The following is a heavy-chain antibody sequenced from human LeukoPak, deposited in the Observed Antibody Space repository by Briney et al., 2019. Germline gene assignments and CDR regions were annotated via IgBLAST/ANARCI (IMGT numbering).Heavy chain of an antibody. V-gene: IGHV3-23*01. D-gene: IGHD6-13*01. CDR1: GFTFSSYA. Sequence: GGSLRLSCAASGFTFSSYAMSWVRQAPGKGLEWVSAISGSGGSTYYADSVKGRFTISRDNSKNTLYLQMNSLRAEDTAVYYCAKCAFGYSSSWCAIWFDPWGQGTLVTVSS. CDR3: AKCAFGYSSSWCAIWFDP. CDR2: ISGSGGST. J-gene: IGHJ5*02.